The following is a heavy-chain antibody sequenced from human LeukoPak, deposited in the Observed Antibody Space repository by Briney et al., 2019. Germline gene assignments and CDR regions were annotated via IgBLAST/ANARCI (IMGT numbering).Heavy chain of an antibody. CDR2: INPNSGGT. CDR1: GYTFTTFG. D-gene: IGHD5-18*01. CDR3: ARGGIQLWFLVDY. V-gene: IGHV1-2*02. Sequence: GASVKVSCKASGYTFTTFGITWVRQAPGQGLEWMGWINPNSGGTNYAQKFQGRVTMTRDTSISTAYMELSRLRSDDTAVYYCARGGIQLWFLVDYWGQGTLVTVSS. J-gene: IGHJ4*02.